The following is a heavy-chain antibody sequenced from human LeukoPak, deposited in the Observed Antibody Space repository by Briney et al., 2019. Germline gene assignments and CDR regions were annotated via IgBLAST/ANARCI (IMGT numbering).Heavy chain of an antibody. CDR1: GGSISSYY. J-gene: IGHJ4*02. CDR2: IYYSGST. V-gene: IGHV4-59*08. D-gene: IGHD4-23*01. CDR3: ARVDYGGAFWDY. Sequence: PSQTLSLTCSVSGGSISSYYWSWIRQPPGKGLEWIGYIYYSGSTNYNPSLKSRVTISVDTSKNQFSLKLRSVTAADTAVYYCARVDYGGAFWDYWGQGTLVTVSS.